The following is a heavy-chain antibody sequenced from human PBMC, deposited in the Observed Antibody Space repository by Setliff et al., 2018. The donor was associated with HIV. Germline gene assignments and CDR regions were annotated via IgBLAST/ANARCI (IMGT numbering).Heavy chain of an antibody. CDR3: ATPDLNYYDSSGYFTD. CDR1: GYTFSDYY. CDR2: VDPEDGET. V-gene: IGHV1-69-2*01. Sequence: ASVKVSCKVSGYTFSDYYMHWVQQAPGKGLEWMGRVDPEDGETIYAEKFQGRVTITADTSTDTAYMELSSLRSEDTAVYYCATPDLNYYDSSGYFTDWGQGTLVTVSS. D-gene: IGHD3-22*01. J-gene: IGHJ4*02.